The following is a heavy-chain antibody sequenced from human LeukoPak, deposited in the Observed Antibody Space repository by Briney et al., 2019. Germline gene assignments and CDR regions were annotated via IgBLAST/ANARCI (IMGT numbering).Heavy chain of an antibody. D-gene: IGHD3-3*01. CDR2: ISAYNGNT. V-gene: IGHV1-18*01. J-gene: IGHJ6*03. CDR1: GYSFTSYG. CDR3: ARSYYDFWSGSHERDYYMDV. Sequence: ASVKVSCKASGYSFTSYGISWVRQTPGQGLEWMGWISAYNGNTNYAQKLQGRVTTDTSTSTAYMELRSLRSDDTAVYYCARSYYDFWSGSHERDYYMDVWGKGTTVTVSS.